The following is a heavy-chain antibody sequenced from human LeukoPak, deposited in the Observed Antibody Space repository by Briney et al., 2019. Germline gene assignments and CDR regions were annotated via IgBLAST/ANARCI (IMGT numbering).Heavy chain of an antibody. CDR3: ARGGYSYGSSESRGNWFDP. CDR1: GYTFTGYY. J-gene: IGHJ5*02. CDR2: INPNSGGT. V-gene: IGHV1-2*02. Sequence: ASVKVSCKASGYTFTGYYMHWVRQAPGQGLEWMGWINPNSGGTNYAQKFQGRVTMTRDTSISTAYMELSRLRSDDTAVYYCARGGYSYGSSESRGNWFDPWGQGTLVTVSS. D-gene: IGHD5-18*01.